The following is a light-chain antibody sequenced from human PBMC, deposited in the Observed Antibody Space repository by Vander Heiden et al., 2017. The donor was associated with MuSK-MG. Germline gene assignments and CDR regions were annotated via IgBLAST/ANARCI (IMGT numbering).Light chain of an antibody. Sequence: DIVMTQSPDSLAVSLGERATINCKSSQSVLYSSNNKNYLAWYQQKPGQPPKLLIYWASTRESGVPDRFSGSGSGTDFTLTISSLQAADVAVYYCQQDDSTSNTFGQGTKLEIK. CDR2: WAS. J-gene: IGKJ2*01. CDR3: QQDDSTSNT. V-gene: IGKV4-1*01. CDR1: QSVLYSSNNKNY.